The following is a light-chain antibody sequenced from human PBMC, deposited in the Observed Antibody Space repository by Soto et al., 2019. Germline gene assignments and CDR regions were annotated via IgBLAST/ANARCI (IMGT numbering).Light chain of an antibody. CDR2: VVS. J-gene: IGLJ1*01. Sequence: ALTQPRSVSGSPGQTVTIFCTGTSSDVGAYNYVSWYQQHPGKAPKLMTYVVSKRPSGAPDRFSGSKSGNTASLTISGLQAEDEADYFCCSYADNYSYVFGTGTKVTVL. V-gene: IGLV2-11*01. CDR1: SSDVGAYNY. CDR3: CSYADNYSYV.